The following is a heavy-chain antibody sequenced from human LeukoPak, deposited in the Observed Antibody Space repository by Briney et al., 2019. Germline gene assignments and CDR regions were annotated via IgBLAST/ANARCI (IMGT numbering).Heavy chain of an antibody. CDR3: ARAQRFLEWLSPLDY. V-gene: IGHV1-18*01. Sequence: ASVKVSCKASGYTFTSYGISWVRQAPGQGLEWMGWISAYNGNTNYAQKLQGRVTMTTDTSTSTAYMELRSLRSDDTAVYYCARAQRFLEWLSPLDYWGQGTLVTVSS. J-gene: IGHJ4*02. CDR2: ISAYNGNT. CDR1: GYTFTSYG. D-gene: IGHD3-3*01.